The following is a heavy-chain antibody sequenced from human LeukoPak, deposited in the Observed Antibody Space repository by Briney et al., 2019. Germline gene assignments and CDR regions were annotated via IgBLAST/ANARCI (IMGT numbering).Heavy chain of an antibody. CDR2: ISYGGSNK. CDR3: AKGLGDFDY. D-gene: IGHD4-17*01. V-gene: IGHV3-30*18. CDR1: GFTFSSYG. Sequence: GGSLRLSCAASGFTFSSYGMHWVRQAPGKGLEWVAVISYGGSNKYYADSVKGRFTISRDNSKNTLYLQMNSLRAEDTAVYYCAKGLGDFDYWGQGTLVTVSS. J-gene: IGHJ4*02.